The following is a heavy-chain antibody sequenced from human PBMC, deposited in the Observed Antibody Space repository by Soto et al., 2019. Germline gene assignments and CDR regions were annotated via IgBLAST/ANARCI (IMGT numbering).Heavy chain of an antibody. Sequence: SETLSLTCSVSGADINTYSWTWIRQPAGKGLEWIGRIYTSASINYNPSLKGRVTLSVDTSTNQVSLRLASVTAADTAIYYCARDREAGYNFYYGMDVWGQGATVTVSS. J-gene: IGHJ6*02. CDR3: ARDREAGYNFYYGMDV. CDR2: IYTSASI. V-gene: IGHV4-4*07. D-gene: IGHD6-19*01. CDR1: GADINTYS.